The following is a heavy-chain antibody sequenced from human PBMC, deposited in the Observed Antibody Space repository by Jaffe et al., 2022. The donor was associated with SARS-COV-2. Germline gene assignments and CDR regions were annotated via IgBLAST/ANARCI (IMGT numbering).Heavy chain of an antibody. D-gene: IGHD2-15*01. CDR3: VRESCSGGDCYLHFDY. CDR1: GFTFSNYA. V-gene: IGHV3-64D*09. J-gene: IGHJ4*02. CDR2: MSSNGGST. Sequence: EVQLVESGGGLVQPGGSLRLSCSASGFTFSNYAMHWVRQAPGKGLEYVSAMSSNGGSTYHADSVKGRFTISRDNSKNMLYLQMSSLRDEDTAVYYCVRESCSGGDCYLHFDYWGKGTLVTVSS.